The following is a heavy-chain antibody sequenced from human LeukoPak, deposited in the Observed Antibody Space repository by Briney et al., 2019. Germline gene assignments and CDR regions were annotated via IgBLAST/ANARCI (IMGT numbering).Heavy chain of an antibody. J-gene: IGHJ4*02. CDR3: AREDYYGSGSYTHFDY. CDR2: INHSGST. Sequence: SETLSLTCTVSGGSISSYYWSWIRQPPGKGLEWIGEINHSGSTNYNPSLKSRVTISVDTSKNQFSLKLSSVTAADTAVYYCAREDYYGSGSYTHFDYWGQGTLVTVSS. CDR1: GGSISSYY. V-gene: IGHV4-34*01. D-gene: IGHD3-10*01.